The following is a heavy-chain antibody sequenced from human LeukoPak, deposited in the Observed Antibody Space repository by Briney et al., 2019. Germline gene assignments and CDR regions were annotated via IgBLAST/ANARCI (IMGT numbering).Heavy chain of an antibody. CDR1: GFSLSTNGVG. D-gene: IGHD1-14*01. V-gene: IGHV2-5*02. CDR2: IYWDDDK. Sequence: SGPTLVNPTQTLTLTCTLSGFSLSTNGVGVGWIRQPPGKALEWLTLIYWDDDKRYNPSLRSRLTVTKDISNSQVVLTMTNVDPVDTATYFCAHRLLGITTNWNHGYFDYWGQGMLITVSP. J-gene: IGHJ4*02. CDR3: AHRLLGITTNWNHGYFDY.